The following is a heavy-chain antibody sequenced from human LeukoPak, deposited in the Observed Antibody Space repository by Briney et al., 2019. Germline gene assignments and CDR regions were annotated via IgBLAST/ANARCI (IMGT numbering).Heavy chain of an antibody. Sequence: ASVKVSCKASGGTFSSYAISWVRQAPGQGLEWMGGIIPIFGTANYAQKFQGRVTVTTDESTSTAYMELSSLRSEDTAVYYCAIDTRGSFDYWGQGTLVTVSS. CDR1: GGTFSSYA. D-gene: IGHD3-10*01. CDR3: AIDTRGSFDY. CDR2: IIPIFGTA. J-gene: IGHJ4*02. V-gene: IGHV1-69*05.